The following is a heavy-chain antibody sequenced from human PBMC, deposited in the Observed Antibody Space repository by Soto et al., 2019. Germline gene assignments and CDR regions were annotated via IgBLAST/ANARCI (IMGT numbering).Heavy chain of an antibody. CDR2: IDPSDSYT. D-gene: IGHD2-2*01. V-gene: IGHV5-10-1*01. J-gene: IGHJ6*02. CDR1: GYSFTSYW. Sequence: PGESLKISCKGSGYSFTSYWISWVRQMPGKGLEWMGRIDPSDSYTNYSPSFQGHVTISADKSISTAYLQWSSLKASDTAMYYCARHAEYYCSSTSCLPGMDVWGQGTTVTVSS. CDR3: ARHAEYYCSSTSCLPGMDV.